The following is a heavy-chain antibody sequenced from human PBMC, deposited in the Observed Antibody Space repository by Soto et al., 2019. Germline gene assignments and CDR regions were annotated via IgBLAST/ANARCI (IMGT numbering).Heavy chain of an antibody. D-gene: IGHD1-1*01. CDR3: ARELASYNDY. Sequence: EVQLVESGGGLVQPGGSLRLSCVASGFTFSGCWMHWVRQAPGKGLVWVSRIDGDGSRTNYADSVKGRFTISRDNAKNTLYLQMNSLRAEDTAVYYCARELASYNDYWGQGTLVTVSS. CDR2: IDGDGSRT. V-gene: IGHV3-74*01. CDR1: GFTFSGCW. J-gene: IGHJ4*02.